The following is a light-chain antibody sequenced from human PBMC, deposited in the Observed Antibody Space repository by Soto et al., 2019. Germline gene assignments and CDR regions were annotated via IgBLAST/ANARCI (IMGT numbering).Light chain of an antibody. Sequence: AIQLTQSPSSLSASVGDRVTITCRTSQGISSALAWYQQKPGKAPKLLIYDASSLESGVLSRFSGSGSGTDFTLTISSLQPEDFATYYCQQFNNYPYTFGQGTKLEIK. V-gene: IGKV1D-13*01. CDR1: QGISSA. CDR3: QQFNNYPYT. CDR2: DAS. J-gene: IGKJ2*01.